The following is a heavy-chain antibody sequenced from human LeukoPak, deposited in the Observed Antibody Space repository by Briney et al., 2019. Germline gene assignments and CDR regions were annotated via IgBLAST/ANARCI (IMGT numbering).Heavy chain of an antibody. D-gene: IGHD3-9*01. V-gene: IGHV4-59*01. Sequence: SGTLSLTCTVSGGSISSYYWSWIRQPPGKGLGWMGYIYYSGSTNYNPSLKSRVTISVDTSKNQFSLKLSSVTAADTAVYYCARGQLRYFDWFPFDYWGQGTLVTVSS. CDR3: ARGQLRYFDWFPFDY. CDR2: IYYSGST. CDR1: GGSISSYY. J-gene: IGHJ4*02.